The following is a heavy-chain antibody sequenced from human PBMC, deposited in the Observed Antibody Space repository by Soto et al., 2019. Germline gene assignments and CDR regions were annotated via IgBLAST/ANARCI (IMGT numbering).Heavy chain of an antibody. Sequence: SETLSLTCTVSGGSISSGGYYWSWIRQHPGKGLEWIGYIYYSGSTYYNPSLKSRVTLSVDTSKNQFSLKLGSVTAADTAVYYCARDRGWDYYDSSGFDPWGQGTLVTVSS. CDR2: IYYSGST. D-gene: IGHD3-22*01. CDR3: ARDRGWDYYDSSGFDP. J-gene: IGHJ5*02. CDR1: GGSISSGGYY. V-gene: IGHV4-31*03.